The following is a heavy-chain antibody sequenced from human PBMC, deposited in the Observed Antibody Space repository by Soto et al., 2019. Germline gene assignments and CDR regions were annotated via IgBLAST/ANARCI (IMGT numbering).Heavy chain of an antibody. CDR3: AKDYGDPGGAFGI. V-gene: IGHV3-23*01. CDR1: GFTFSSYA. J-gene: IGHJ3*02. Sequence: GGSLRLSCAASGFTFSSYAMSWVRQAPGKGLEWVSAISGSGGSTYYADSVKGRFTISGDNSKNTLYLQMNSLRAEDTAVYYCAKDYGDPGGAFGIWGQGTMVTVSS. D-gene: IGHD4-17*01. CDR2: ISGSGGST.